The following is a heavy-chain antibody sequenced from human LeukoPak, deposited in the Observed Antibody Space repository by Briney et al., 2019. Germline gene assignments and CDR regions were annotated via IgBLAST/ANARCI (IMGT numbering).Heavy chain of an antibody. V-gene: IGHV3-30*04. J-gene: IGHJ4*02. CDR2: ISYDGSNK. D-gene: IGHD2-21*01. CDR1: GFTFSSYA. CDR3: AKDLVGLDSASDC. Sequence: GRSLRLSCAASGFTFSSYAMHWVRQAPGKGLEWVAVISYDGSNKYYTDSVKGRFTISRDNSKNTLYLQMNSLRAEDTAVYYCAKDLVGLDSASDCWGQGTLVTVSS.